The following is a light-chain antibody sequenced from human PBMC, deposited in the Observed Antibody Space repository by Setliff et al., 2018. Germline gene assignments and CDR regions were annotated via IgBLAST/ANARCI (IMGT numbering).Light chain of an antibody. V-gene: IGLV2-14*03. CDR1: SSDVGSYDL. J-gene: IGLJ1*01. Sequence: QSVLTQPASVSGSPGQSITISCSGTSSDVGSYDLVSWYHQHPGKAPKLIIYAVSDRPSGVSNRFSGSKSGNTASLTISGLQTEDEADYYCNAYTSGSTYVFGTGTKVTVL. CDR2: AVS. CDR3: NAYTSGSTYV.